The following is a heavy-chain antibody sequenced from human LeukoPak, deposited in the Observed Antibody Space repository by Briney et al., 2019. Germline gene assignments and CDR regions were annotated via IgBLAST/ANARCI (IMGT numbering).Heavy chain of an antibody. CDR3: GMSGDRVPLQDDVFDV. CDR2: IYPGDSGP. CDR1: GYSFTSYC. Sequence: GESLQISCRVSGYSFTSYCIGWVRQLPGKGLEWMGIIYPGDSGPTYSPSFQGQVTISVDKSINTAYLQWSSLQASDTAMYYCGMSGDRVPLQDDVFDVWGQGTMVTVST. J-gene: IGHJ3*01. D-gene: IGHD1-26*01. V-gene: IGHV5-51*01.